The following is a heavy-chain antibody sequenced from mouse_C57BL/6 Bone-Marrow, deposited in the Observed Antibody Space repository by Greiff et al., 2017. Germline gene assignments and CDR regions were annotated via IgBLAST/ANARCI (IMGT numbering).Heavy chain of an antibody. J-gene: IGHJ2*01. CDR3: ARGDVSGDFDY. D-gene: IGHD3-3*01. CDR2: ISDGGSYT. V-gene: IGHV5-4*03. Sequence: EVMLVESGGGLVKPGGSLKLSCAASGFTFSSYAMSWVRQTPEKRLAWVATISDGGSYTYYPDNVKGRFTISRDNAKNNLYLQMSHLKSEDTAMYYCARGDVSGDFDYWGQGTTLTVSS. CDR1: GFTFSSYA.